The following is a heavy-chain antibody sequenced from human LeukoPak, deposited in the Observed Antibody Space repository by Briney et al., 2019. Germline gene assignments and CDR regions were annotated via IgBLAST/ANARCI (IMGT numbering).Heavy chain of an antibody. CDR3: ARRNAMDV. Sequence: GGSLRLSCAASGFTFSNYWMTWVRQAPGKGLEWVANINRDGSERYYVDSVKGRLTISRDDAKSSLYLQMNSLRAEDTAVYYCARRNAMDVWGQGTTVIVFS. CDR1: GFTFSNYW. CDR2: INRDGSER. V-gene: IGHV3-7*03. J-gene: IGHJ6*02.